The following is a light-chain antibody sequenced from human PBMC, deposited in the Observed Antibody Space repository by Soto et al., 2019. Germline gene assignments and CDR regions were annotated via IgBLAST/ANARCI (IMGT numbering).Light chain of an antibody. CDR1: QSVLYSSNNKNY. CDR2: WAS. CDR3: QQYYSIPLT. V-gene: IGKV4-1*01. J-gene: IGKJ4*01. Sequence: DIVMAQFPDSLAVSLGERATINCKSSQSVLYSSNNKNYLAWYQQQPGKPPKLLIYWASTRESGVPDRFCGSGSGTDFTLTISSLQAEDVAVYYCQQYYSIPLTFGGGTKVDIK.